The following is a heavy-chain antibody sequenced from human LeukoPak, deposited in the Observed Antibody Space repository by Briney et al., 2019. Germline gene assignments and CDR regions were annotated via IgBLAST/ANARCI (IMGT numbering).Heavy chain of an antibody. D-gene: IGHD3-10*02. CDR2: IYYSGST. CDR1: GGSISSYY. J-gene: IGHJ6*02. CDR3: ARLGVRDYYYYYGMDV. Sequence: SETLSLTCTVSGGSISSYYCTWIRQPPGKGLEWIGYIYYSGSTNYNPSLKSRVTISIYTSKNQFSLKLSSVTAADTAVYYCARLGVRDYYYYYGMDVWGQGTTVTVSS. V-gene: IGHV4-59*01.